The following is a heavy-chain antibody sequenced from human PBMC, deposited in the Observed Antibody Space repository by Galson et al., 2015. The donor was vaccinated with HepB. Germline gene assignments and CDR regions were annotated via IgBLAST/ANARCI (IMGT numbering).Heavy chain of an antibody. CDR2: FDPEDGET. CDR3: ATDRGGYDLPAAVPDDAFDI. D-gene: IGHD2-2*01. CDR1: GYTLTELS. J-gene: IGHJ3*02. Sequence: SVKVSCKVSGYTLTELSMHWVRQAPGKGLERMGGFDPEDGETIYAQKFQGRVTMTEDTSTDTAYMELSSLRSEDTAVYYCATDRGGYDLPAAVPDDAFDIWGQGTMVTVSS. V-gene: IGHV1-24*01.